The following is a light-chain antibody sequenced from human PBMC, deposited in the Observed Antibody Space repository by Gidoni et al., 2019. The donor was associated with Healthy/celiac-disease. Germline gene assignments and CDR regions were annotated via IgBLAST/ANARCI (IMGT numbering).Light chain of an antibody. CDR2: WAS. Sequence: DIVMTQSPDSLAVSLGERATINCKSSQRVLYSSNNKNYLAWYQQKPGQPPKLLIYWASTRESGVPDRFSGSGSGTDFTLTISSLQAEDVAVYYCQQYYSTLFTFGPXTKVDIK. J-gene: IGKJ3*01. V-gene: IGKV4-1*01. CDR1: QRVLYSSNNKNY. CDR3: QQYYSTLFT.